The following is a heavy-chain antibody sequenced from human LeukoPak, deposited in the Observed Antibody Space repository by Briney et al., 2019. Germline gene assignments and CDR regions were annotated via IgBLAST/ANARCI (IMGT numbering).Heavy chain of an antibody. J-gene: IGHJ4*02. V-gene: IGHV3-23*01. Sequence: GGSLRLSCTASGFTFSSYAMNWVRQAPGKGLEWVSGIGAGGTFTYYADSVKGRITISRVNSRNTLHLQMNSLRADDTAVYYCAKDLGYTTYGYYFDYWGQGTLVTV. CDR1: GFTFSSYA. D-gene: IGHD4-11*01. CDR2: IGAGGTFT. CDR3: AKDLGYTTYGYYFDY.